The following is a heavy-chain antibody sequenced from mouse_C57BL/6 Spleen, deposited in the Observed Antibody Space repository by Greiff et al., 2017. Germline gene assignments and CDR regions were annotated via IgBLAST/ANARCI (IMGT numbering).Heavy chain of an antibody. CDR1: GYTFTDYY. CDR3: ARAEDYFDY. CDR2: INPNNGGT. Sequence: VQLQQSGPELVKPGASVTISCKASGYTFTDYYMNWVKQSHGKSLEWIGDINPNNGGTSYNQKFKGKATLTVDKSSSTAYMGLRSLTSEDSAVYYCARAEDYFDYWGQGTTLTVSS. V-gene: IGHV1-26*01. J-gene: IGHJ2*01.